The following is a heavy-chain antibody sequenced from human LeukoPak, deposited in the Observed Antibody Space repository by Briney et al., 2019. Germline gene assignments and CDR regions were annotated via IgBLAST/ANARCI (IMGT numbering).Heavy chain of an antibody. CDR3: ARHTLERRKDNAFDI. J-gene: IGHJ3*02. Sequence: GESLKISWKGSVYTFSNYWIGWVRQMPGKGLEWMGIIYPGDSDTRYSPSFQGQVTISADKSITTAYLQWRSLKASDTAIYYCARHTLERRKDNAFDIWGQGTMITVSS. CDR2: IYPGDSDT. V-gene: IGHV5-51*01. D-gene: IGHD3-16*01. CDR1: VYTFSNYW.